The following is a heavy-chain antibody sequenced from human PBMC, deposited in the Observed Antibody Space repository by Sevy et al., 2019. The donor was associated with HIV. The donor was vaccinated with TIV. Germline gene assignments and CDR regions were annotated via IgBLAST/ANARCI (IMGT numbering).Heavy chain of an antibody. CDR2: ISSSSSYI. CDR3: AGSAWYFKQYFQH. Sequence: GGSLRLSCAASGFTFSSYSMNWVRQAPGKGLEWVSSISSSSSYIYYADSVKGRFTISRDNAKNSLYLQMNSLRAEDTAVYYCAGSAWYFKQYFQHWGQGTLVTVSS. V-gene: IGHV3-21*01. J-gene: IGHJ1*01. CDR1: GFTFSSYS. D-gene: IGHD6-19*01.